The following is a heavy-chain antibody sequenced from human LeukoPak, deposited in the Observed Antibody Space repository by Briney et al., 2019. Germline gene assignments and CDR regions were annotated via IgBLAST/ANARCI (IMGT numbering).Heavy chain of an antibody. CDR2: IYYSGST. CDR1: GGSISSYY. Sequence: AETLSLTCTASGGSISSYYWIWIRQPPGKGLEWRGYIYYSGSTNYNPSLKSRVTISVDTSKTQSSLKLSSVTAADTAVYYCARDRYSGSYLYYYYYYMDVWGKGTTVTISS. J-gene: IGHJ6*03. V-gene: IGHV4-59*12. D-gene: IGHD1-26*01. CDR3: ARDRYSGSYLYYYYYYMDV.